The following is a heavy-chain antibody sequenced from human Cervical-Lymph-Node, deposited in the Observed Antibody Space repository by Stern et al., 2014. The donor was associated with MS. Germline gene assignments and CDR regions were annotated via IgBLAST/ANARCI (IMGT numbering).Heavy chain of an antibody. J-gene: IGHJ3*02. V-gene: IGHV5-51*01. CDR1: GYRFNNSW. CDR2: IYPADSDT. D-gene: IGHD6-6*01. Sequence: EVQLVESGAEVQRPGESLRISCKGSGYRFNNSWIGWVRQMPGKGLEWMGIIYPADSDTRYRPSLQGQVTISANKYRTTAYLEWSSLKASDTAMYYCATYSKSSIRAYDIWGQGTKVTVSS. CDR3: ATYSKSSIRAYDI.